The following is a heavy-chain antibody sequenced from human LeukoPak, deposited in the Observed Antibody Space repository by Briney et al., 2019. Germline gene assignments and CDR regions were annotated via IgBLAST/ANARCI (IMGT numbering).Heavy chain of an antibody. D-gene: IGHD3-3*01. V-gene: IGHV5-51*01. CDR1: GYNFTRHW. CDR3: ARHFKPPLTIYFYYGMDV. Sequence: GESLKISCKGSGYNFTRHWIGWVRQMPGKGLEWMGIIYPGDSDTRYNPSFQGQVTISADKSISTAYLQWGSLKASDTAMYYCARHFKPPLTIYFYYGMDVWGQGATVTVSS. J-gene: IGHJ6*02. CDR2: IYPGDSDT.